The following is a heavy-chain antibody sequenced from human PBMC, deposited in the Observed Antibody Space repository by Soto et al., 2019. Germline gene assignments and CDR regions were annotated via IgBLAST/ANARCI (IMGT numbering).Heavy chain of an antibody. J-gene: IGHJ4*01. CDR1: YDSINRNY. CDR2: IHNSGST. CDR3: ARGRAVTASFYFDY. Sequence: SETLSLTCTVSYDSINRNYWNWIRQPPSKGLEWIGYIHNSGSTNQNPSLKSRVTISIDTSKNQFSLTLTSVTAADTAVYYCARGRAVTASFYFDYWGHGALVTVSS. D-gene: IGHD2-21*02. V-gene: IGHV4-59*01.